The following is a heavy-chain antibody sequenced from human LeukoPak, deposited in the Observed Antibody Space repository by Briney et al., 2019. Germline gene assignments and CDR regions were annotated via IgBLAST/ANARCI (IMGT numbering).Heavy chain of an antibody. J-gene: IGHJ4*02. CDR3: ARDLLYYYDSSGYARLFDY. CDR1: GFTVSSNY. CDR2: IYSGGST. V-gene: IGHV3-66*01. D-gene: IGHD3-22*01. Sequence: GGSLRLSCAASGFTVSSNYMSWVRQAPGKGLEWVSVIYSGGSTYYADSVKGRFTISRDNSKNTLYLQMNSLRAEDTAVYYCARDLLYYYDSSGYARLFDYWGQGTLVTVSS.